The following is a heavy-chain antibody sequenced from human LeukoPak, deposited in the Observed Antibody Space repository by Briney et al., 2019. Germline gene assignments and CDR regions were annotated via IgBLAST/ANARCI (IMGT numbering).Heavy chain of an antibody. D-gene: IGHD2-2*01. Sequence: SETLSLTCTVSGGSISSYYWSWIRQPPGKGLEWIGYIYYSGSTNYNPSLKSRVTISVDTSKNQFSLKLSSVTAADTAVYYCARVVPAINWYDPWGQGTLVTVSS. J-gene: IGHJ5*02. CDR1: GGSISSYY. CDR3: ARVVPAINWYDP. V-gene: IGHV4-59*01. CDR2: IYYSGST.